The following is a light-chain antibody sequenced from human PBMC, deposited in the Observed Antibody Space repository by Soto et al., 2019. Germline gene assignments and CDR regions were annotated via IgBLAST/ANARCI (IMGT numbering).Light chain of an antibody. J-gene: IGLJ1*01. CDR3: NSYTTSSTYV. V-gene: IGLV2-18*02. Sequence: QSVLTQPPSVSGSPGQSVAISCTGTSSDVGSYNRVSWYQQAPGTAPKLMIYEVNNRPSWVPDRFSGSKSGNTASLTISGLQPEDEAYYYCNSYTTSSTYVFGTGTQLTVL. CDR1: SSDVGSYNR. CDR2: EVN.